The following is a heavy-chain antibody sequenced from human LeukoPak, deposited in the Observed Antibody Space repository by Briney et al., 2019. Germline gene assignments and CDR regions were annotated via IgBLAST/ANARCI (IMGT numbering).Heavy chain of an antibody. J-gene: IGHJ4*02. CDR1: GYTFTNSG. CDR3: ARQVDTTMALPDY. D-gene: IGHD5-18*01. CDR2: ISTYNAYT. Sequence: ASVKVSCKASGYTFTNSGISWVQQAPGQGLEWMGWISTYNAYTIYAQKLQGRVTMTTDTSTTTASMELRSLRPDDTAIYYCARQVDTTMALPDYWGQGTLVAVSS. V-gene: IGHV1-18*01.